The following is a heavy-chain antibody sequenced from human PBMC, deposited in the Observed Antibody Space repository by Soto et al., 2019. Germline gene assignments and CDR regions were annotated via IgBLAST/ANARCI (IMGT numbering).Heavy chain of an antibody. CDR2: SYYSGST. J-gene: IGHJ4*02. CDR3: AGGRIQGWDPFDY. Sequence: QVQLQESGPGLVKPSETLSLTCTVSGGSISSYYWCWIRQPPGKGLEWLGYSYYSGSTNYNPSLKSRVTISVDTSKNQFSLKLSFVTAADTAGYYCAGGRIQGWDPFDYWGQGTLGTVSS. V-gene: IGHV4-59*01. D-gene: IGHD5-18*01. CDR1: GGSISSYY.